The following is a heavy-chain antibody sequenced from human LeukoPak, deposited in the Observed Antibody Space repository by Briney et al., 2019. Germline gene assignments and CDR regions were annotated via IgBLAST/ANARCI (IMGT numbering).Heavy chain of an antibody. CDR2: INHSGST. CDR1: GGSFSGYY. Sequence: PSETLSLTCAVYGGSFSGYYWSWIRQPPGKGLEWIGEINHSGSTNYNPSLKSRVTISVDTSENQFSLKLSSVTAADTAVYYCARDKSRNWFDPWGQGTLVTVSS. CDR3: ARDKSRNWFDP. D-gene: IGHD5/OR15-5a*01. V-gene: IGHV4-34*01. J-gene: IGHJ5*02.